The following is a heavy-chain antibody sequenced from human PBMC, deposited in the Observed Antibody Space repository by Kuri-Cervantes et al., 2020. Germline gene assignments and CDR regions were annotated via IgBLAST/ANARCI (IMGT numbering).Heavy chain of an antibody. Sequence: ASVKVSCKVSGYTLTELSMHWVRQAPGKGLEWMGWISAYDGDTNFAQKLQGRVTMTTDTSTRTAYMELRSLKSDDTAVYYCARANSAGYSTYYYYYMDVWGKGTTVTVSS. J-gene: IGHJ6*03. D-gene: IGHD3-9*01. CDR3: ARANSAGYSTYYYYYMDV. CDR1: GYTLTELS. V-gene: IGHV1-18*01. CDR2: ISAYDGDT.